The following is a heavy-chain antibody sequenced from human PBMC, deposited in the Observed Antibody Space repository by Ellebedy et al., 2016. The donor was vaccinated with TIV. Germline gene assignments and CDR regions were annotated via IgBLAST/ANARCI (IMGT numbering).Heavy chain of an antibody. D-gene: IGHD3-22*01. CDR3: ARDQPNPYYYDSSGYYRDAFDI. CDR1: GGTFSSYA. CDR2: ISAYNGNT. V-gene: IGHV1-18*01. J-gene: IGHJ3*02. Sequence: ASVKVSCKASGGTFSSYAISWVRQAPGQGLEWMGWISAYNGNTNYAQKLQGRVTMTTDTSTSTAYMELRSLRSDDTAVYYCARDQPNPYYYDSSGYYRDAFDIWGQGTMVTVSS.